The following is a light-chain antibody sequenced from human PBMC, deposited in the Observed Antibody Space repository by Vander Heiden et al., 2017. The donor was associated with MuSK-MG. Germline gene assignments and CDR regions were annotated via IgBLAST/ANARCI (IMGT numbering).Light chain of an antibody. Sequence: SYVLTQPPSVSVAPGKTARITCGGNNIGSKSVHWYQQKPRQAPVLVIYYDSDRHSGIPERFSGSNSGNTATLTISRVEAGEEADYYCQVWDSSSDHPVVFGGGTKLTVL. CDR1: NIGSKS. V-gene: IGLV3-21*04. J-gene: IGLJ2*01. CDR3: QVWDSSSDHPVV. CDR2: YDS.